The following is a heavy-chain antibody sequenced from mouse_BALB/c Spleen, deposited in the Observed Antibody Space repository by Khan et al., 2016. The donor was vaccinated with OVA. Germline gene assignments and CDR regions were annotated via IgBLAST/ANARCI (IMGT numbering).Heavy chain of an antibody. CDR2: IYPGSDNA. CDR1: GYTFTYYV. J-gene: IGHJ2*01. D-gene: IGHD2-3*01. V-gene: IGHV1-77*01. Sequence: QVQLKQSGPELVKPGASVKMSCKASGYTFTYYVITWVKQRTGQGLEWIGEIYPGSDNAYYNERFQGKATLTADKSSNTTHMQLSSLPSEDSAVYFCARGDGYYVYFDYWGQGTTLTVSS. CDR3: ARGDGYYVYFDY.